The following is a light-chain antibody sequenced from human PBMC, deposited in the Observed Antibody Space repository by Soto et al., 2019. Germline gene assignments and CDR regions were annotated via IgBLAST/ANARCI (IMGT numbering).Light chain of an antibody. Sequence: QSALTQPASVSGSPGQSITISCTGTSSDVGAYNYISWYQQYPGTAPKIMIYEVSSRPSGVSHRFSGSKSGNTASLTISGLQPEDEADYYCSSFTSRSTFNDVFGTGTKVTV. V-gene: IGLV2-14*01. J-gene: IGLJ1*01. CDR2: EVS. CDR3: SSFTSRSTFNDV. CDR1: SSDVGAYNY.